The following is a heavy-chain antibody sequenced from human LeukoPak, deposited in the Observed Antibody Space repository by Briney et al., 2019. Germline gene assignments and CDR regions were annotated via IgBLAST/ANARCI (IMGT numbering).Heavy chain of an antibody. CDR2: ISGSGGNT. J-gene: IGHJ4*02. CDR1: GFTFSRYA. V-gene: IGHV3-23*01. D-gene: IGHD3-22*01. CDR3: ARGMSATSGYLEFEY. Sequence: GSLRLSCAASGFTFSRYAMSWVRQSPGKGLEWVSAISGSGGNTYSADSVKGRCTISRDNSLQTLFLHMNSLRAEDTAVYYCARGMSATSGYLEFEYWGQGALVTVST.